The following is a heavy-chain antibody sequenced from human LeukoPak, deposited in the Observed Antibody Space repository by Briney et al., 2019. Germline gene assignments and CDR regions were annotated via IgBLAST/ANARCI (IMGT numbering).Heavy chain of an antibody. J-gene: IGHJ1*01. CDR1: GFTFSSYA. CDR2: ISYDGSNK. V-gene: IGHV3-30-3*01. CDR3: ARAGGGSYSPALSWYFQH. Sequence: GGSLRLSCAASGFTFSSYAMHWVRQAPGKGLEWVAVISYDGSNKYYADSVKGRFTISRDNAKNSLYLQMNSLRAEDTAVYYCARAGGGSYSPALSWYFQHWGQGTLVTVSS. D-gene: IGHD1-26*01.